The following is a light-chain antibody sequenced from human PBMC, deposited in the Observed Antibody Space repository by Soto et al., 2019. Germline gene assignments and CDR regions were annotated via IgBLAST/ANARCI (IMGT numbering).Light chain of an antibody. CDR3: QQYNNWPQT. J-gene: IGKJ2*01. CDR1: QSVSSN. Sequence: EIVMTQSPATLSVSPGERATLSCRASQSVSSNLAWYQQKPGQAPRLLIYGASTRATGIPARFSGSGSGTEFTRTISSLQSEDFAVYHCQQYNNWPQTFGQGTKLEIK. CDR2: GAS. V-gene: IGKV3D-15*01.